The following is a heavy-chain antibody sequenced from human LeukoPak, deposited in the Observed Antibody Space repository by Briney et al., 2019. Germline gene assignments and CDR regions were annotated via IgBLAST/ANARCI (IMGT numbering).Heavy chain of an antibody. D-gene: IGHD1-26*01. J-gene: IGHJ4*02. Sequence: PSETLSLTCTVSGGSISSSSYYWGWIRQPPGKGLEWIGSIYYSGSTYYNPSLKSRVTISVDTSKNQFSLKLSSVTAADTAVYYCARGIIVGATPFDYWGQGTLVTVSS. CDR1: GGSISSSSYY. CDR2: IYYSGST. V-gene: IGHV4-39*07. CDR3: ARGIIVGATPFDY.